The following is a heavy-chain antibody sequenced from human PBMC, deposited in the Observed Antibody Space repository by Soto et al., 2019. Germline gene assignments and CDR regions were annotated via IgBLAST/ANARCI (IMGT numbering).Heavy chain of an antibody. J-gene: IGHJ4*02. CDR3: ARGGGSIGGVIDY. V-gene: IGHV3-7*05. CDR2: VRQDGGET. Sequence: EMQLVESGGGSVQPGGSLRLSCEASKFTFASYWMTWVRRAPGKGLEWVANVRQDGGETYYVDSVKGRFTISRDNAKNSVYLHMNNLRAEDTAVYYCARGGGSIGGVIDYWGQGTLVAVSS. CDR1: KFTFASYW. D-gene: IGHD3-10*01.